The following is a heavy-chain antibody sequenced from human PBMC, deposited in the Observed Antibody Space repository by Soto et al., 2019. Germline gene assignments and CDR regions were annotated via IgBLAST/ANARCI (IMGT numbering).Heavy chain of an antibody. V-gene: IGHV4-4*07. J-gene: IGHJ6*02. D-gene: IGHD6-13*01. CDR3: ARGAAAGADYGMDV. Sequence: SETLSLTCTVSGGSISSYYWSWIRQPAGKGLEWIGRIYTSGGTNYNPSLESQVTMSVDTSKKQFSLKLSSVIAADTAVYYCARGAAAGADYGMDVWGRGTKVTVSS. CDR2: IYTSGGT. CDR1: GGSISSYY.